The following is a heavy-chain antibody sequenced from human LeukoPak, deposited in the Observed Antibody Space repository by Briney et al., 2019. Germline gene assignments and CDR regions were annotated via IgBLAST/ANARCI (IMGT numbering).Heavy chain of an antibody. J-gene: IGHJ3*02. Sequence: GGSLRLSCAASGFTFSSCGMHWVRQAPGKGLEWVAVIWYDGSNKYYADSVKGRFTISRDNSKSTLYLQMNSLRAEDTAVYYCARDRGDYGDSFDAFDIWGQGTMVTVSS. CDR2: IWYDGSNK. V-gene: IGHV3-33*01. CDR3: ARDRGDYGDSFDAFDI. D-gene: IGHD4-17*01. CDR1: GFTFSSCG.